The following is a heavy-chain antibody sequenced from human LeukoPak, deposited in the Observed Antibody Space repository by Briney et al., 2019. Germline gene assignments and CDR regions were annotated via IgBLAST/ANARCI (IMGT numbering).Heavy chain of an antibody. D-gene: IGHD6-19*01. CDR3: AKDLRIAVAGTGFDP. J-gene: IGHJ5*02. CDR2: INSDGSST. CDR1: GFTFSSYW. Sequence: GGSLRLSCAASGFTFSSYWMHWVRQAPGKGLVWVSRINSDGSSTSYADSVKGRFTISRDNAKNTLYLQMNSLRAEDTAVYYCAKDLRIAVAGTGFDPWGQGTLVTVSS. V-gene: IGHV3-74*01.